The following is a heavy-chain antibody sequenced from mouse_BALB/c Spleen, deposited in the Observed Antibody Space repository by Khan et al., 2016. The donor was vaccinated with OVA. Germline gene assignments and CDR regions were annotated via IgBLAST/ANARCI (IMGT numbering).Heavy chain of an antibody. J-gene: IGHJ1*01. CDR3: ARTGGPYDGYFGYVDV. D-gene: IGHD2-3*01. Sequence: QVQLKESGAELARPGASVKLSCKASGYTFTSYWMQWVKQRPGQGLEWIGAIYPGDGDTRYTQKFKGKATLTADKSSSTAYMQLSTLASEDSAVCYCARTGGPYDGYFGYVDVWGAGTTVTVSS. CDR1: GYTFTSYW. V-gene: IGHV1-87*01. CDR2: IYPGDGDT.